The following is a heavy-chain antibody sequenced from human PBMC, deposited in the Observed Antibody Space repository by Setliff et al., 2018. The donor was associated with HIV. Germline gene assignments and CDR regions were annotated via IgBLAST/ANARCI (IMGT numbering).Heavy chain of an antibody. CDR1: GGPMRPDY. J-gene: IGHJ3*02. CDR3: AKVFPPIRGAPFGTPPGAFDI. V-gene: IGHV4-4*07. Sequence: PSEPLSLTCSVYGGPMRPDYWSWIRQPAGKRLEWIGRVYTSGRTIYKPSLRSRVTMSVDTSKSQFSLKLNSVAAADTAVYYCAKVFPPIRGAPFGTPPGAFDIWGQGTMVTVSS. D-gene: IGHD2-15*01. CDR2: VYTSGRT.